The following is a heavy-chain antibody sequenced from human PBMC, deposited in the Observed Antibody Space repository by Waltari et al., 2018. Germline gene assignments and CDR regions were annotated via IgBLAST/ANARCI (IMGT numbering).Heavy chain of an antibody. D-gene: IGHD1-26*01. CDR1: GDSVSNNYW. CDR3: ARDRGRGLYLDS. J-gene: IGHJ4*02. V-gene: IGHV4-4*02. Sequence: QLQQSGPGLVKPSESLFLSCAVSGDSVSNNYWWSWVRQPPGKGLEWIGQIHGTGKTNYNPSLESRVTVSMDTSNNQFSLRVTSPTAADTAVYFCARDRGRGLYLDSWGQGTLVTVSP. CDR2: IHGTGKT.